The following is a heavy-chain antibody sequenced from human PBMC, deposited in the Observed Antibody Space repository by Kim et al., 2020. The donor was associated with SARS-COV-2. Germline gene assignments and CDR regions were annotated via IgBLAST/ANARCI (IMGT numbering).Heavy chain of an antibody. CDR2: INAGNGYT. CDR3: AKDWEVRGITPDY. CDR1: GYTFTSYA. Sequence: ASVKVSCKASGYTFTSYAMHWLRQAPGQRLEWMGWINAGNGYTKYSQKFQGRLTITRDTSASTAYMELSSLTSEDTAVYYCAKDWEVRGITPDYWCQGTPVTVSS. D-gene: IGHD3-10*01. V-gene: IGHV1-3*01. J-gene: IGHJ4*02.